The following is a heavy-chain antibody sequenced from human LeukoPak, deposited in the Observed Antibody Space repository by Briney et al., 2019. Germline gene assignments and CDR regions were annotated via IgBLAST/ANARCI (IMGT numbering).Heavy chain of an antibody. Sequence: PSETLSLTCAVYGGSFSGYYWSWIRQPPGKGLEWIGEINHSGSTNYNPSLKSRVTISVDTSKNQFSLKLSSVTAADMAVYYCARGPESEFDPWGQGTLVTVSS. CDR1: GGSFSGYY. V-gene: IGHV4-34*01. J-gene: IGHJ5*02. CDR3: ARGPESEFDP. CDR2: INHSGST.